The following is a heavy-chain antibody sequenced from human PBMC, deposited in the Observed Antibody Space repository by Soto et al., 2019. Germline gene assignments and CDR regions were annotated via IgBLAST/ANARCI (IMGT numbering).Heavy chain of an antibody. J-gene: IGHJ4*02. D-gene: IGHD7-27*01. CDR2: ISYDGSNE. Sequence: QVQVVESGGGVVQPGRSLRLSCAASGFTFSTYAMHWVRQAPGKGLEWVAVISYDGSNEYYVDSVKGRFTISRDNSKNTLYLQMNSLREEDTAVYYCAKDLTGDEDSWGQGTLVTVSS. V-gene: IGHV3-30-3*01. CDR1: GFTFSTYA. CDR3: AKDLTGDEDS.